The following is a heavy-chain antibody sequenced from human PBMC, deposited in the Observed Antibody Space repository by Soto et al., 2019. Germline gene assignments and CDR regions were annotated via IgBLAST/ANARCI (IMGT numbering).Heavy chain of an antibody. CDR2: IIPIFGTA. D-gene: IGHD6-13*01. Sequence: QVQLVQSGAEVKKPGSSVKVSCKASGGTFSSYAISWVRQAPGQGLEWMGGIIPIFGTANYAQKFQGRVTITADQSTSTAYMELSSLRSEDTAVYYCARGRIAAAEGYYYYGMDVWGQGTTVTVSS. J-gene: IGHJ6*02. CDR3: ARGRIAAAEGYYYYGMDV. CDR1: GGTFSSYA. V-gene: IGHV1-69*01.